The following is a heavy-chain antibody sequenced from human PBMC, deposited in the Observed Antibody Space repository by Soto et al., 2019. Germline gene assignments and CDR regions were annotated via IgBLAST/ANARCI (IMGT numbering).Heavy chain of an antibody. Sequence: SETLSLTCTVSGGSISSYYWSWIRQPPGKGLEWIGYIYYSGSTNYNPSLKSRVTISVDTSKNQFSLKLSSVTAADTAVYYCARGGPRMATTDRIDYWGQGTLVTVSS. D-gene: IGHD1-1*01. CDR1: GGSISSYY. J-gene: IGHJ4*02. CDR3: ARGGPRMATTDRIDY. CDR2: IYYSGST. V-gene: IGHV4-59*01.